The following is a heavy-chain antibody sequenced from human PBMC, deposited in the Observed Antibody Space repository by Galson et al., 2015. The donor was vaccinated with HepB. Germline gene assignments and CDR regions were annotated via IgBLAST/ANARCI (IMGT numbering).Heavy chain of an antibody. CDR1: GFTFSRYA. D-gene: IGHD5-12*01. J-gene: IGHJ6*02. V-gene: IGHV3-30-3*01. CDR2: ISYDGSNK. Sequence: SLRLSCAASGFTFSRYAMHWVRQAPGKGLEWVAVISYDGSNKYYADSVKGRFTISRDNSKNTLYLQMNSLRAEDTAVYYCARDTLTLRGSAMKFGYYYYYGMDVWGQGTTVTVSS. CDR3: ARDTLTLRGSAMKFGYYYYYGMDV.